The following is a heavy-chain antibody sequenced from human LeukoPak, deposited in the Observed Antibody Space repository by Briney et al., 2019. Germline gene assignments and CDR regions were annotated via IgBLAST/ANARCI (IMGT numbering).Heavy chain of an antibody. Sequence: SETLSPTCAVYSGSSSGYYWSRIRHPPGEGLEWLGEINHSGSTNYNPSLKSRVTISADTSRNQFSLKMRSVTAADTAVYYCARRIRGPSSKPYYFDYWGQGTLVTVSS. D-gene: IGHD2/OR15-2a*01. J-gene: IGHJ4*02. CDR2: INHSGST. CDR3: ARRIRGPSSKPYYFDY. CDR1: SGSSSGYY. V-gene: IGHV4-34*01.